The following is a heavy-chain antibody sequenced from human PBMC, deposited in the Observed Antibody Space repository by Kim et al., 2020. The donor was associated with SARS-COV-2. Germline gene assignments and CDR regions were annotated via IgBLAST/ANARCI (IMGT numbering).Heavy chain of an antibody. V-gene: IGHV3-30*18. CDR3: AKEDPHSGSYYYYYYGMDV. Sequence: LSLTCAASGFTFSSYGMHWVRQAPGKGLEWVAVISYDGSNKYYADSVKGRFTISRDNSKNTLYLQMNSLRAEDTAVYYCAKEDPHSGSYYYYYYGMDVWGQGTTVTVSS. CDR2: ISYDGSNK. J-gene: IGHJ6*02. CDR1: GFTFSSYG. D-gene: IGHD1-26*01.